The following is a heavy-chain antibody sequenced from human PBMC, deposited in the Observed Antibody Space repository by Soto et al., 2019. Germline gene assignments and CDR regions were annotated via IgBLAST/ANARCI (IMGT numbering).Heavy chain of an antibody. Sequence: PSETLSLTCSFSGGSISSSTYYWVLIRQPPGTGLEWIGSIYYSGSTYYHPSLKSRVTISVDTSKNQFSLKLSSVTAADTAVYYCARAAYYYDSSGRHYFDYWGQGTLVTVSS. CDR2: IYYSGST. J-gene: IGHJ4*02. CDR3: ARAAYYYDSSGRHYFDY. D-gene: IGHD3-22*01. CDR1: GGSISSSTYY. V-gene: IGHV4-39*01.